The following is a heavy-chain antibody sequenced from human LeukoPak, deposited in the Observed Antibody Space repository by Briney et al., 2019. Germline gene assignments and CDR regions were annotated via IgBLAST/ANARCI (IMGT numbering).Heavy chain of an antibody. J-gene: IGHJ4*02. CDR1: GGSISSGGYY. V-gene: IGHV4-31*03. D-gene: IGHD2-15*01. CDR2: IYYSGST. Sequence: SETLSLTCTVSGGSISSGGYYWSWIRQHPGKGLEWIGYIYYSGSTYYNPSLKSRVTISVDTSKNQFSLKLSSVTAADTAVYYCARAPYCSGGSCYSGGLYWGQGTLVTVSS. CDR3: ARAPYCSGGSCYSGGLY.